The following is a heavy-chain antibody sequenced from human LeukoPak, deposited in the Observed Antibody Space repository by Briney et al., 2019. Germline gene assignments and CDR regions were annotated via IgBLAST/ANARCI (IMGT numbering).Heavy chain of an antibody. J-gene: IGHJ5*02. Sequence: GGSLRLSCAASAFTFSRYAMSWVRQAPGKGLEWVSAITGSGATTYYADSVRGRFTISRDNSKNTLYLQMSSLRAEDTAVYYCAKDLGDSGGYWSWFDPWGQGTLVTVSS. D-gene: IGHD3-22*01. V-gene: IGHV3-23*01. CDR1: AFTFSRYA. CDR3: AKDLGDSGGYWSWFDP. CDR2: ITGSGATT.